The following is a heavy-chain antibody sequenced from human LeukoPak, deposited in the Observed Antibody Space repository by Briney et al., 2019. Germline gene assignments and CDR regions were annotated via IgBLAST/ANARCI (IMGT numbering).Heavy chain of an antibody. V-gene: IGHV3-48*01. CDR1: GFTFSAYS. D-gene: IGHD5-18*01. J-gene: IGHJ3*02. CDR2: ISSSSMTV. CDR3: ARVDTAMVYDAFDI. Sequence: GGSLRLSCAASGFTFSAYSMTWVRQAPGKGLEWLSYISSSSMTVYYADSVKGRFTISRDNSKNTLYLQMNSLRAEDTALYYCARVDTAMVYDAFDIWGQGTMVTVSS.